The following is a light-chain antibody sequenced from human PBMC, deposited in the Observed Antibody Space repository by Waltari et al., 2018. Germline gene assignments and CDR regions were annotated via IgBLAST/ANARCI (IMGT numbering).Light chain of an antibody. CDR2: KAS. V-gene: IGKV1-5*03. J-gene: IGKJ3*01. CDR3: QQYNSYSCG. Sequence: DIHLTQSPSTLSASVGDRVTITCRASQNIDTWLAWYQQKPGKAPKLLVYKASYLQSGVPSRFIGRGSGTEFTLTIDSLQPDDFATYHCQQYNSYSCGFGPGTTVDLK. CDR1: QNIDTW.